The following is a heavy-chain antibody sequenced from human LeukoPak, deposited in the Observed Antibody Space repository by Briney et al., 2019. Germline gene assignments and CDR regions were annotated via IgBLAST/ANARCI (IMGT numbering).Heavy chain of an antibody. CDR2: IYYSGST. J-gene: IGHJ4*02. Sequence: SQTLSLTCTVSGGSISSGGYYWSWIRQHPGKGLEWIGYIYYSGSTYYNPSLKSRVTISVDTSKNQFSLKLSSVTAADTAVYYCARGIVGATEFDYWGQGTLVTVSS. CDR3: ARGIVGATEFDY. CDR1: GGSISSGGYY. V-gene: IGHV4-31*03. D-gene: IGHD1-26*01.